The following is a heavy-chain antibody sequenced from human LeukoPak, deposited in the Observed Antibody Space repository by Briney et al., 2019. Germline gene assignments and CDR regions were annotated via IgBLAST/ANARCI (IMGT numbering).Heavy chain of an antibody. J-gene: IGHJ4*02. CDR3: ARGSGSS. D-gene: IGHD1-26*01. Sequence: GGSLRLSCAVSGSSISGYYMHWVRQAPGEGLVWVSRINTDGSSTTYADSVKGRFTISRDNAKNSLYLQMNSLRAEDTAVYYCARGSGSSWGQGTLVTVSS. V-gene: IGHV3-74*01. CDR2: INTDGSST. CDR1: GSSISGYY.